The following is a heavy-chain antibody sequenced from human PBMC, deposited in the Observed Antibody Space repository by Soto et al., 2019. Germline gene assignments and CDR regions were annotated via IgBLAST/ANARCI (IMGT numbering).Heavy chain of an antibody. CDR1: GGSISGSY. CDR2: VYYTGST. D-gene: IGHD2-8*02. CDR3: ARSVAVPGAHIDY. Sequence: SETLSLTCSVSGGSISGSYWSWIRQSPGKGLEWLGYVYYTGSTNYSPSLRSRVSISVDTSKNEFSLRLSSVTAVDTAVYFCARSVAVPGAHIDYWGQGTQVTVSS. J-gene: IGHJ4*02. V-gene: IGHV4-59*01.